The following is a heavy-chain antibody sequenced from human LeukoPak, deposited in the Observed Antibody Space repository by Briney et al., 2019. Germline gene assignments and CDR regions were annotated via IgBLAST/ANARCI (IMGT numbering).Heavy chain of an antibody. D-gene: IGHD7-27*01. CDR1: GFTFGDVV. J-gene: IGHJ4*02. CDR2: ISYNGAST. CDR3: ARRTGGTKDY. V-gene: IGHV3-23*01. Sequence: LPGGSLRLSCVASGFTFGDVVMSWVRRAPGKGLEWVSAISYNGASTDYADSVKGRFAISRDNSKNTLYLQMNSLRAEDTAVYYCARRTGGTKDYWGQGTQVTVSS.